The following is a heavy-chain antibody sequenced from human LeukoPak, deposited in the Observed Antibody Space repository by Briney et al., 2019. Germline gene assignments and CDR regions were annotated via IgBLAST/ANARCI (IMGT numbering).Heavy chain of an antibody. V-gene: IGHV1-18*01. D-gene: IGHD1-1*01. CDR1: GYTFTSYG. J-gene: IGHJ4*02. Sequence: ASVKVSCKASGYTFTSYGITWVRQAPGQGLEWMGWISVYNGNTNYAQRLQGRVTLTTDTSTSIAYMELRSLRSDDTAVYYCARTGLERPSDWGQGTLVTVSP. CDR3: ARTGLERPSD. CDR2: ISVYNGNT.